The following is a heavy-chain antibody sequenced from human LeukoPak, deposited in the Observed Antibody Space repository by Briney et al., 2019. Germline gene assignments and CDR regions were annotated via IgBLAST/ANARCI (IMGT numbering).Heavy chain of an antibody. CDR3: ARGRYYGFSGDS. CDR1: GGSISSYY. Sequence: PSETLSLTCTVSGGSISSYYWSWIRQPPGKGLEWIGYIYYSGSTNYNPSLKSRVTISVDTSKNQFSLKLSSVTAADTAVYFCARGRYYGFSGDSWGQGTLVTVSS. CDR2: IYYSGST. V-gene: IGHV4-59*01. J-gene: IGHJ4*02. D-gene: IGHD3-10*01.